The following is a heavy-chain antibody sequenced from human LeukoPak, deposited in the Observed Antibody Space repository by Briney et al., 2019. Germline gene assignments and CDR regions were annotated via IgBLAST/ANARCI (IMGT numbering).Heavy chain of an antibody. D-gene: IGHD3-10*01. CDR2: ISSSGSTI. Sequence: PGGSLRLSCAASGFTFSSYEMNWVRQAPGKGLEWVSYISSSGSTIYYADSVKGRFTISRDNAKNSLYLQMNSLRAEDTAIYYCAKDQYSGSGIYSWGGFDYWGGEALVTVSS. CDR3: AKDQYSGSGIYSWGGFDY. J-gene: IGHJ4*02. V-gene: IGHV3-48*03. CDR1: GFTFSSYE.